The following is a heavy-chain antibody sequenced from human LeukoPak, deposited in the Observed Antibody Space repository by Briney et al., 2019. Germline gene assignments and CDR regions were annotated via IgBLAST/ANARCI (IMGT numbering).Heavy chain of an antibody. CDR2: INWNGGST. D-gene: IGHD6-13*01. CDR1: GFTFSSYS. CDR3: ARAKDSSNWPQNDAFDI. J-gene: IGHJ3*02. Sequence: GGSLRLSCAASGFTFSSYSMNWVRQAPGKGLEWVSDINWNGGSTGYADSVKGRFIISRDNAKNSLYLQMNSLRAEDTALYYCARAKDSSNWPQNDAFDIWGQGTMDTVSS. V-gene: IGHV3-20*04.